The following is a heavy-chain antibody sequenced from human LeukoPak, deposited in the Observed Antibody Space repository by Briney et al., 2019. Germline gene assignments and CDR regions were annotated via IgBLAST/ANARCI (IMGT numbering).Heavy chain of an antibody. D-gene: IGHD3-10*01. Sequence: SETLSLTCAVYGGSFSGYYWSWIRQPPGKGLEWIGEINHSGRTNYNPSLKSRVTVSVDTSKNQVSLKLTSVTAADTALYYCARGRFTGGGFGESHDWGQGTLVTVSS. J-gene: IGHJ4*02. CDR1: GGSFSGYY. CDR2: INHSGRT. CDR3: ARGRFTGGGFGESHD. V-gene: IGHV4-34*01.